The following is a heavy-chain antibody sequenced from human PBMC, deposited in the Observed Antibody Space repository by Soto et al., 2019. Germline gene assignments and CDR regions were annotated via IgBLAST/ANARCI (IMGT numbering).Heavy chain of an antibody. J-gene: IGHJ4*02. D-gene: IGHD3-22*01. CDR2: IIPIFGTA. Sequence: QVQLVQSGAEVKKPGSSVKVSCKASRGTFSSYAISWVRQAPGQGLEWMGGIIPIFGTANYAQKFQGRVTITADESTSTAYMELSSLRSEDTAVYYCARLTGYYDSSGYYYWWYFDYWGQGTLVTVSS. CDR1: RGTFSSYA. CDR3: ARLTGYYDSSGYYYWWYFDY. V-gene: IGHV1-69*01.